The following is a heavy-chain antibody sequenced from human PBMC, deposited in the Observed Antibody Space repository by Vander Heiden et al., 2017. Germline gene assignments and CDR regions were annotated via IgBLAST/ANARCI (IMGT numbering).Heavy chain of an antibody. CDR1: GGSISSSSYY. Sequence: QLQLQESGPGLVKPSETLSLTCTVSGGSISSSSYYWGWIRQPPGKGLEWIGSSYYSGSTYYNPSLKSRVTISVDTSKNQFSLRLSSVTAADTAVYYCARQGGYCSSTSCYTLGYFDYWGQGTLVTVSS. CDR2: SYYSGST. J-gene: IGHJ4*02. D-gene: IGHD2-2*02. V-gene: IGHV4-39*01. CDR3: ARQGGYCSSTSCYTLGYFDY.